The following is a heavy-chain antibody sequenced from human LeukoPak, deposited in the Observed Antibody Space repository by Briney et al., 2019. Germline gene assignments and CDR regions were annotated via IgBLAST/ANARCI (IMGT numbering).Heavy chain of an antibody. V-gene: IGHV3-23*01. Sequence: GGSLRLSCAASGFTFSSYAMSWVRHAPGKGLEWGSAISGSGGSTYYADSVKGRFTISRDNSKNTLYLQMNSLRAEDTAVYYCAKDRGYSLNYFDYWGQGTLVTVSS. J-gene: IGHJ4*02. CDR3: AKDRGYSLNYFDY. D-gene: IGHD1-26*01. CDR1: GFTFSSYA. CDR2: ISGSGGST.